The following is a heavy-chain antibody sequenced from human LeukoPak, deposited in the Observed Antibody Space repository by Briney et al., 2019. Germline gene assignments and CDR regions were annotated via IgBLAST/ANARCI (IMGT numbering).Heavy chain of an antibody. CDR2: IYSSGST. CDR1: GGSISGYY. D-gene: IGHD6-6*01. CDR3: ARHFAYSSSSYFDY. J-gene: IGHJ4*02. Sequence: SETLSLTCNVSGGSISGYYWSWVRQPAGKGLQWIGRIYSSGSTNYNPSLKSRVTIFEDKSKNQFSLRLSSVTVADTAVYYCARHFAYSSSSYFDYWGQGNLVTVSS. V-gene: IGHV4-4*07.